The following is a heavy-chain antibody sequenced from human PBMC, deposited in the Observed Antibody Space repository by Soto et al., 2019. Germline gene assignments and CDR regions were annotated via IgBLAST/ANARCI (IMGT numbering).Heavy chain of an antibody. D-gene: IGHD2-15*01. J-gene: IGHJ6*02. V-gene: IGHV4-31*03. CDR3: ATRGYWDYGMDV. Sequence: QVQLQESGPGLVKPSQTLSLTCTVSGGSISSGGYYWIWMRQHPGKGLEWIGYIYDSGSTYYNPSLKSRVTISVDTSKNQFSLKLSSVTAADTAVYYCATRGYWDYGMDVWGQGTTVTVSS. CDR1: GGSISSGGYY. CDR2: IYDSGST.